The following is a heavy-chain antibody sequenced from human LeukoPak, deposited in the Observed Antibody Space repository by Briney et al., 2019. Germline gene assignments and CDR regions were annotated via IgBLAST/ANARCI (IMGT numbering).Heavy chain of an antibody. CDR2: ISGSGGST. V-gene: IGHV3-23*01. Sequence: GGSLRLSCAASGFTFSSYWMSWVRQAPGKGLEWVSAISGSGGSTYYADSVEGRFTISRDNSKNTLYLQMNSLRAEDTAVYYCARGVVAAAGRTFDFWGQGTLVTVSS. CDR3: ARGVVAAAGRTFDF. D-gene: IGHD6-13*01. CDR1: GFTFSSYW. J-gene: IGHJ4*02.